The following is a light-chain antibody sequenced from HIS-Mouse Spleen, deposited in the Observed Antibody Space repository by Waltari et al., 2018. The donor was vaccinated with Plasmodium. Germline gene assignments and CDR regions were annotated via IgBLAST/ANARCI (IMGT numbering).Light chain of an antibody. Sequence: SYELTQPSSVSVSPGQTARITCSGDVLAKKYARWFQQKPGQAPVLVIYKDSERPSGIPGRLPGSRSGTTVTLTISGAQVEDEADYYCYSAADNNLVFGGGTKLTVL. CDR2: KDS. CDR3: YSAADNNLV. V-gene: IGLV3-27*01. J-gene: IGLJ3*02. CDR1: VLAKKY.